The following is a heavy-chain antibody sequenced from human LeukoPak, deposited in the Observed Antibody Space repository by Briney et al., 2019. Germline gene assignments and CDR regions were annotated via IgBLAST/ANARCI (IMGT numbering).Heavy chain of an antibody. CDR2: IYYSGST. J-gene: IGHJ4*02. D-gene: IGHD6-19*01. Sequence: PSETLSLTCSVPGGSISSSGYYWGWIRQPPGKGLEWIGSIYYSGSTYYNPSLTSRVTISVDTSKNQFSLKLSSVTAADTAVYFCARPNSSGWFDFDCWGQGTLVIVSS. CDR3: ARPNSSGWFDFDC. V-gene: IGHV4-39*01. CDR1: GGSISSSGYY.